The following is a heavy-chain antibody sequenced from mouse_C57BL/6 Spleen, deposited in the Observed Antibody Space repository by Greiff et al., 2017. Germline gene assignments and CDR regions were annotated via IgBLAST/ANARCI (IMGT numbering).Heavy chain of an antibody. J-gene: IGHJ3*01. V-gene: IGHV1-53*01. CDR2: INPSNGGT. D-gene: IGHD4-1*02. Sequence: QVQLQQSGTELVKPGASVKLSCKASGYTFTSYWMHWVKQRPGQGLEWIGNINPSNGGTNYNEKFKSKATLTVDKSSSTAYMQLSSLTSEDSAVYYCAVFSQLGAWFAYWGQGTLVTVSA. CDR3: AVFSQLGAWFAY. CDR1: GYTFTSYW.